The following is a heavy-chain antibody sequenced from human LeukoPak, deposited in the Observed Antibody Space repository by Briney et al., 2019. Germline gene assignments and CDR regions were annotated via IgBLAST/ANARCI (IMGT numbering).Heavy chain of an antibody. V-gene: IGHV1-2*02. Sequence: ASVKVSCKASGYTFTGYYMHWVRQAPGQGLEWMGWINPNSGGTNYAQKFQGRVTMTRDTSISTAYMELSRLRSDDTAVYYCARERTIFGGSLKYWGQGTLVTVSS. D-gene: IGHD3-3*01. CDR2: INPNSGGT. CDR3: ARERTIFGGSLKY. J-gene: IGHJ4*02. CDR1: GYTFTGYY.